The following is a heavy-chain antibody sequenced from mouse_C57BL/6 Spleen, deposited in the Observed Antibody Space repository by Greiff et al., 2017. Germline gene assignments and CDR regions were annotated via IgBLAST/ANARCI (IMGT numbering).Heavy chain of an antibody. V-gene: IGHV5-6*02. CDR1: GFTFSSYG. Sequence: EVKLVESGGDLVKPGGSLKLSCAASGFTFSSYGMSWVRQTPDKRLEWVATISSGGSYTYYPDSVKGRFTISRDNSKNTLYLQLSSLKSEDTAMYYCARQGSYDWYFDVWGTWTTVTASA. D-gene: IGHD1-1*02. CDR2: ISSGGSYT. CDR3: ARQGSYDWYFDV. J-gene: IGHJ1*03.